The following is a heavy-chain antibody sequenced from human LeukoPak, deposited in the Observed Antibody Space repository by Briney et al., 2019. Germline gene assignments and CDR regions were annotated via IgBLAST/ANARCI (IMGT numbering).Heavy chain of an antibody. J-gene: IGHJ4*02. CDR1: GYTFTSYG. CDR2: ISAYNGNT. CDR3: ARESLEMATMGY. D-gene: IGHD5-24*01. V-gene: IGHV1-18*01. Sequence: VSVKVSSKASGYTFTSYGISWVRQAPGQGLEWMGWISAYNGNTNYAQKLQGRVTMTTDTSTSTAYMELRSLRSDDTAVYYCARESLEMATMGYWGQGTLVTVSS.